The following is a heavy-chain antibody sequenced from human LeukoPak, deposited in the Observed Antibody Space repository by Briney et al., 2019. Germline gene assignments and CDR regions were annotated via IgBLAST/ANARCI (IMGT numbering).Heavy chain of an antibody. D-gene: IGHD6-25*01. Sequence: GGSLRLSCAASGFTFSSFPMSWVRQAPGRGLQWVSGITGRGGNTYYADSVEGRFTISRDNSKNTLSLQMDSLRAEDTAVYYCARDRAAFDSWGQGTLVTVSS. J-gene: IGHJ4*02. CDR2: ITGRGGNT. V-gene: IGHV3-23*01. CDR1: GFTFSSFP. CDR3: ARDRAAFDS.